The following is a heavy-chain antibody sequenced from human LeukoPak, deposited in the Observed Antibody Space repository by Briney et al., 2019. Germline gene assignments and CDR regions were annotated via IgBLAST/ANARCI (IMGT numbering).Heavy chain of an antibody. D-gene: IGHD3-16*02. CDR2: INHSGST. V-gene: IGHV4-34*01. Sequence: SETLSLTCTVSGGSISSYYWSWIRQPPGKGLEWIGEINHSGSTNYNPSLKSRVTISVDTSKNQFSLKLSSVTAADTAVYYCARGLRYDYVWGSYRYWGQGTLVTVSS. CDR1: GGSISSYY. J-gene: IGHJ4*02. CDR3: ARGLRYDYVWGSYRY.